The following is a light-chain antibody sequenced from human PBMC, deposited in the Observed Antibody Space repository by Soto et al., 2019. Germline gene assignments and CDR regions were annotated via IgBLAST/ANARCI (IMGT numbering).Light chain of an antibody. J-gene: IGLJ2*01. CDR1: SSNIGAGYD. CDR2: GNS. V-gene: IGLV1-40*01. CDR3: QSYDSSLSGLL. Sequence: QSVLTQPPSVSGAPGQRVTISCTGSSSNIGAGYDVHWYQQLPGTAPKLLIYGNSNRPSGVPDRFSGSKSGTSASLAINGLQAEDEADYYCQSYDSSLSGLLFGGGTKLTVL.